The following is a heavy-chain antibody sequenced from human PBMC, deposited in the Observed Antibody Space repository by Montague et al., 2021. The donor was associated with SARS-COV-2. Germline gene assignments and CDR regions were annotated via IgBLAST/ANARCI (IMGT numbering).Heavy chain of an antibody. CDR3: AKDFDYYDSSGYFDY. V-gene: IGHV3-9*01. CDR1: GFTFCDYA. D-gene: IGHD3-22*01. Sequence: SLRLSCAASGFTFCDYAMHWVRQAPGNGPEWVSGITWDSGTIDYADSVKGRFTISRDNAKNSLYLQMNSLRVEDTALYYCAKDFDYYDSSGYFDYWGQGTLVTVSS. CDR2: ITWDSGTI. J-gene: IGHJ4*02.